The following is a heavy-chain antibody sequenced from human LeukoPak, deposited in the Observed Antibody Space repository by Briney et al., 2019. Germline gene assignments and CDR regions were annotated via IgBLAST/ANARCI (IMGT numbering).Heavy chain of an antibody. CDR3: ARHYSGYNFGCDY. D-gene: IGHD5-12*01. CDR2: INAGNGNT. V-gene: IGHV1-3*01. J-gene: IGHJ4*02. Sequence: GASVKLSCKASGYTFTSYAMHWVRQAPGQRLEWMGWINAGNGNTKYSQKFRGRVTITRDTSASTAYMELSSLRSEDTAVYYCARHYSGYNFGCDYWGQGTLVTVSS. CDR1: GYTFTSYA.